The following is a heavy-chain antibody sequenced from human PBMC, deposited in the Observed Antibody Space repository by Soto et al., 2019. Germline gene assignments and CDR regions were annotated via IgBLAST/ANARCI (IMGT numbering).Heavy chain of an antibody. D-gene: IGHD2-15*01. CDR1: GFTFSNAW. V-gene: IGHV3-15*01. Sequence: EVQLVESGGGLVKRGGSLRLSCAASGFTFSNAWMSWVRQAPGKGLEWVGRIKSKTDGGTTDYAAPVKGRFTISRDDSKNTLYLQMNSLKTEDTAVYYCTTEGPGYCSGGSCYAIDYWGQGTLVTVSS. CDR3: TTEGPGYCSGGSCYAIDY. CDR2: IKSKTDGGTT. J-gene: IGHJ4*02.